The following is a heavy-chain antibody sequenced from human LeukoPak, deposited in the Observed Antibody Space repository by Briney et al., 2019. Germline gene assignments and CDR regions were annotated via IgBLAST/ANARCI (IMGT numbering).Heavy chain of an antibody. J-gene: IGHJ5*02. CDR1: GFTFSRYA. D-gene: IGHD2-2*01. Sequence: GGSLRLSCAASGFTFSRYAMSWVRQAPGKGLEWVSAISGSGGSTYYADSVKGRFTISRDNAKNPLYLQMNSLRAEDTAVYYRARERLVVAAAMWWFDPWGQRTLVTVSS. CDR2: ISGSGGST. CDR3: ARERLVVAAAMWWFDP. V-gene: IGHV3-23*01.